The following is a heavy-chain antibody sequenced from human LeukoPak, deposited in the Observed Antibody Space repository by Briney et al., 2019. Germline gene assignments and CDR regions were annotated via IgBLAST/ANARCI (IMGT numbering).Heavy chain of an antibody. CDR3: ARVAGSYYYMDV. D-gene: IGHD6-19*01. CDR1: GGSISDYY. V-gene: IGHV4-4*07. Sequence: SETLSLTCTVSGGSISDYYWTWIRQPAGKGLEWIGRIYSNGGTNYNPSLRSRVTMSADTSKNQFSLKMTSVTAADTAVYYCARVAGSYYYMDVWGKGTTVTISS. CDR2: IYSNGGT. J-gene: IGHJ6*03.